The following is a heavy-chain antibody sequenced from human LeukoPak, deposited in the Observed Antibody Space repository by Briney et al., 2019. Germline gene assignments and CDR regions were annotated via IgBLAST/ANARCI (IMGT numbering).Heavy chain of an antibody. CDR3: AKDLGEMATHPGDY. D-gene: IGHD5-24*01. CDR1: GFTFSQYA. J-gene: IGHJ4*02. Sequence: PGGSLRLSCAASGFTFSQYAMTWVRQAPGKGLEWISAIYGSGANTYYADSVKGRFTISRDNSKNTVYLQMNSLRVEDTAVYYCAKDLGEMATHPGDYWGQGTLVTVSS. V-gene: IGHV3-23*01. CDR2: IYGSGANT.